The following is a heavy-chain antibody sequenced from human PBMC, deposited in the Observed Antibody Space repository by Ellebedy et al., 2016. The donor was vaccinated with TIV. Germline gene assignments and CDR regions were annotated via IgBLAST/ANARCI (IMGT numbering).Heavy chain of an antibody. V-gene: IGHV3-21*01. CDR1: GFTFSDYY. D-gene: IGHD3-16*01. CDR2: ISSSSSYI. CDR3: AREGARDAFDI. Sequence: GESLKISCAASGFTFSDYYMNWVRQAPGKGLEWVSSISSSSSYIYYADSVKGRFTISRDNAKNSLYLQMNSLRAEDTAVYYCAREGARDAFDIWGQGTMVTVSS. J-gene: IGHJ3*02.